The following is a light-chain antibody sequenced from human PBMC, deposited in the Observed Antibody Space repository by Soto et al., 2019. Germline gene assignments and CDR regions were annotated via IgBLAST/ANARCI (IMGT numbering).Light chain of an antibody. CDR3: QAYDGSLSGLV. Sequence: QSVLTQPPSVSGAPGQRVTISCTGSSSNIGAGYDVHWYQQLPGTAPKLLIYGNSNRPSGVPDRFSGSKSGTSASLAITGLQAEDEADYYCQAYDGSLSGLVVGGGTKLTV. CDR1: SSNIGAGYD. CDR2: GNS. V-gene: IGLV1-40*01. J-gene: IGLJ2*01.